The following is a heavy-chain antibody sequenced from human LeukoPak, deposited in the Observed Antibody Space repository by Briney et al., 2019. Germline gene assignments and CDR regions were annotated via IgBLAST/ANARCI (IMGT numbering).Heavy chain of an antibody. Sequence: GGSLRLSCAASGFTFRSYCMSWVRQAPGKGLEWVGFIASETYGGTAEYAASVKGRFTISRDDSKSIAYLQMNSLKAEDTAVYYCTRDQTPYYWGQGTLVTVSS. CDR2: IASETYGGTA. J-gene: IGHJ4*02. CDR3: TRDQTPYY. V-gene: IGHV3-49*04. CDR1: GFTFRSYC.